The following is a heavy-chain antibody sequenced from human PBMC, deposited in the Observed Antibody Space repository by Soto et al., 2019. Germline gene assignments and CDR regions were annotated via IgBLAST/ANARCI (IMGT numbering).Heavy chain of an antibody. CDR3: AKDATRTDGWYYFDY. V-gene: IGHV3-23*01. Sequence: PGGSLRLSCAASGFTFSILAMGWVRQAPGKGLEWVSVIDYTGGTTYYTDSVKGRLTISRDNSKKMLYLQMNSLRAEDTAVYYCAKDATRTDGWYYFDYWGQGALVTVSS. J-gene: IGHJ4*02. CDR1: GFTFSILA. D-gene: IGHD6-19*01. CDR2: IDYTGGTT.